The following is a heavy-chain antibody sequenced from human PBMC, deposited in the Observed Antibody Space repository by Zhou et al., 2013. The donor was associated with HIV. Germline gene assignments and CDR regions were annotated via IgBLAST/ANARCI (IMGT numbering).Heavy chain of an antibody. CDR3: ARFVAAAGTYYYYYMDV. CDR2: IIPILGIA. V-gene: IGHV1-69*04. J-gene: IGHJ6*03. CDR1: GGTFSSHG. Sequence: QVQLVQSGAEVKNPGSSVKVSCKTSGGTFSSHGISWVRQTPGQGLEWMGRIIPILGIANYAQKFQGRVTITADKSTSTAYMELSSLRSEDTAVYYCARFVAAAGTYYYYYMDVWGKGTTVTVSS. D-gene: IGHD6-13*01.